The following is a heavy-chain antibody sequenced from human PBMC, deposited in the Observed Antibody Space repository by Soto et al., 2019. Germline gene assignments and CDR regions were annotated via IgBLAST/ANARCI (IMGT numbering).Heavy chain of an antibody. V-gene: IGHV3-64*01. CDR2: ISSNGVGT. CDR3: ARRARPDFYYMDV. CDR1: XXXXSXXX. Sequence: EVQLAESGGGXAXPGGXXXXXXXXXXXXXSXXXXDWVRQAPGKGLEYVSGISSNGVGTYYANSVQGRFTISRDNSKNTVYLHMGSLRPEDMAVYYCARRARPDFYYMDVWGKGTTVTVSS. J-gene: IGHJ6*03. D-gene: IGHD6-6*01.